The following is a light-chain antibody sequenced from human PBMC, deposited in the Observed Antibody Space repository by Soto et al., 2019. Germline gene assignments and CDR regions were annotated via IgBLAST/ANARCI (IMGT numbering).Light chain of an antibody. CDR2: KAS. CDR3: QHYNSYSEA. Sequence: DIQMTQSPSSLSASVGDGVTITCRASQIITSYLNWYQQKPGKAPKLLIYKASTLKSGVPSRFSGSGSGTEFTLTISSLQPDDFATYYCQHYNSYSEAFGQGTKVDI. J-gene: IGKJ1*01. V-gene: IGKV1-5*03. CDR1: QIITSY.